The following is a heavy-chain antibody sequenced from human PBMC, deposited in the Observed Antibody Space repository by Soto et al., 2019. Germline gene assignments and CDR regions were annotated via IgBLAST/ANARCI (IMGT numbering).Heavy chain of an antibody. CDR3: ARGSYCGGGCYGAAFDI. CDR1: GFTVSSSY. D-gene: IGHD2-21*02. Sequence: EVQLVETGGGLIQPGGSLRLSCAASGFTVSSSYMSWVRQAPGKGLEWVSIVYSGGSTYYADSVKGRFTISRDSSKNTLYLQMNSLRAEDTAVYYCARGSYCGGGCYGAAFDIWGQGTMVTVSS. CDR2: VYSGGST. V-gene: IGHV3-53*02. J-gene: IGHJ3*02.